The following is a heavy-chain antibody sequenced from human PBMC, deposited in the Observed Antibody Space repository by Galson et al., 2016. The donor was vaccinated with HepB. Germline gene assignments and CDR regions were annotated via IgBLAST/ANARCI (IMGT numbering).Heavy chain of an antibody. CDR2: IADAGAT. CDR3: SRAYYDFEYGMDV. J-gene: IGHJ6*02. V-gene: IGHV3-13*01. D-gene: IGHD3-3*01. CDR1: GFSFKNYD. Sequence: SLRLSCAASGFSFKNYDMHWVRQTTGKGLEWVSTIADAGATYYLGSVKGRFANSRENANNSLYLQMNSLRSEDTAIYYCSRAYYDFEYGMDVWGQGTTVTVSS.